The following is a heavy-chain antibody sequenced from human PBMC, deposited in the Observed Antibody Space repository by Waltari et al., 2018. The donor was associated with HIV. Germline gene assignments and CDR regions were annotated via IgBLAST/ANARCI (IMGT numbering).Heavy chain of an antibody. D-gene: IGHD6-19*01. V-gene: IGHV4-39*01. CDR2: IYYGGST. Sequence: QLQLQESGPGLLQPSETLSLTCTVSGGSISSSSYYLGWARQPPGKGLECIGSIYYGGSTSYNPSLKSRVTISVDRSKSPSSVKRSSVSAADTAVYYWPRHASGYSSGWLYWYFDRWGRGTLVTVSS. CDR3: PRHASGYSSGWLYWYFDR. J-gene: IGHJ2*01. CDR1: GGSISSSSYY.